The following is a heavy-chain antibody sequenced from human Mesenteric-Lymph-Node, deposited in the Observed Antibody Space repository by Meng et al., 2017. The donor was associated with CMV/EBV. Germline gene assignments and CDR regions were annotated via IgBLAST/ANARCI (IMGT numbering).Heavy chain of an antibody. CDR1: FSLRTSGVG. CDR2: IYWNDDQ. V-gene: IGHV2-5*01. CDR3: AHSSGSSWSGVGYFDY. Sequence: FSLRTSGVGLGWIRQPPGKALEWLALIYWNDDQRYSPSLKSRLTITKDTSKNQVVLTMTNMDPVDTATYYCAHSSGSSWSGVGYFDYWGQGTLVTVSS. D-gene: IGHD6-13*01. J-gene: IGHJ4*02.